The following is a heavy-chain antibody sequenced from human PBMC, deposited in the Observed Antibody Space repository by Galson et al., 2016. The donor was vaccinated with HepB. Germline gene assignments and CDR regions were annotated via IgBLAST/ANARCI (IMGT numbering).Heavy chain of an antibody. V-gene: IGHV4-59*12. CDR2: IYYSGST. CDR1: GGSISSYF. D-gene: IGHD3-22*01. CDR3: ARVPATVYYYDSSGYYLDY. Sequence: SETLSLTCTVSGGSISSYFWSWIRQPPGKGLDWIGYIYYSGSTNYNPSLKSRVTISLDTSKNQFSLKMNSVTAADTAVYYCARVPATVYYYDSSGYYLDYWGQGTLVTVSS. J-gene: IGHJ4*02.